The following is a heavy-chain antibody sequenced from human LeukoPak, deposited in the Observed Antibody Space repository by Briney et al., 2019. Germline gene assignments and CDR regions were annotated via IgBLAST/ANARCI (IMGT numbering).Heavy chain of an antibody. CDR3: ARENWESAFDI. J-gene: IGHJ3*02. D-gene: IGHD1-26*01. Sequence: SETLSLTCTVSGGSISSYYWSWIRQPPGKGLEWIGYIYYSGSTNYNPSLESRVTISVDTSKNQLSLKLSSVTAADTAVYYCARENWESAFDIWGQGTMVTVSS. CDR1: GGSISSYY. V-gene: IGHV4-59*01. CDR2: IYYSGST.